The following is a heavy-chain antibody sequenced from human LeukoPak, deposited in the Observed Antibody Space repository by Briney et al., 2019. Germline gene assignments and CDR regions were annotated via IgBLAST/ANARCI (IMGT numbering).Heavy chain of an antibody. CDR3: ADLVDY. J-gene: IGHJ4*02. D-gene: IGHD6-6*01. CDR1: GFTFSNYA. CDR2: ISYDGSNK. Sequence: GRSLRLSCAASGFTFSNYAMHWVRQAPGKGLEWVAVISYDGSNKYYADSVKGRFTISRDNSKNTLYLQMNSLRAEDTAVYYCADLVDYWGQGTLVTVSS. V-gene: IGHV3-30*01.